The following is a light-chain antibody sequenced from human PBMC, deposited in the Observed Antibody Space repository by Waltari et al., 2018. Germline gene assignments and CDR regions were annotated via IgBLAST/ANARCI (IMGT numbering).Light chain of an antibody. CDR1: RSVCSY. V-gene: IGKV3-11*01. J-gene: IGKJ5*01. CDR2: DAS. Sequence: EVVLTQSPATLSLSPGERATLSCRASRSVCSYLAWYQQKPGQAPRLLIYDASNKATGIPARFSGSGSGTDFTLTISTLEPEDFAVYYCQQRSNWPPITFGQGTRLEIK. CDR3: QQRSNWPPIT.